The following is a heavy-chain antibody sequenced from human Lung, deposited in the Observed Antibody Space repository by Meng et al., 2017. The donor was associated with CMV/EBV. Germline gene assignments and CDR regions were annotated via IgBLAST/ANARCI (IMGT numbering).Heavy chain of an antibody. CDR1: GTFSSDA. J-gene: IGHJ5*02. CDR2: IIPILGIA. Sequence: GTFSSDAISGVRQAPGQGLEWMGGIIPILGIANDAQKFQGRVTITADKSTSTAYMELSSLRSEDTAVYYCARESRGAAAGWRWFDPWGQGTLVTVSS. D-gene: IGHD6-13*01. V-gene: IGHV1-69*10. CDR3: ARESRGAAAGWRWFDP.